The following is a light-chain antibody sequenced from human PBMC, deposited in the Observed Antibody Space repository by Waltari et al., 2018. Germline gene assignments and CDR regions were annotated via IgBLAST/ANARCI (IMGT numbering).Light chain of an antibody. J-gene: IGKJ2*01. V-gene: IGKV3-15*01. CDR3: QQYNTWPGT. CDR2: DVS. CDR1: QSVRSS. Sequence: ELVMTPSPVALSVSPGERATLACRASQSVRSSLAWYQQRPGQTPRLVTYDVSTRANGIPARFSGSGSGTEFTLTISSLQSEDFAVYYCQQYNTWPGTFGQGTKLEIK.